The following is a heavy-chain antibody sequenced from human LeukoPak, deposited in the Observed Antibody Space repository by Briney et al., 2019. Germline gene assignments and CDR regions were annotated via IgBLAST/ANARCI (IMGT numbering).Heavy chain of an antibody. J-gene: IGHJ4*02. Sequence: SVTVSCKASGGTFSSYAISWVRQAPGQGLEWMGRIIPILGIANYAQKFQGRVTITADKSTSTAYMELSSLRSEDTAVYYCAREEEYCSGGSCYFIFVYWGQGTLVTVSS. V-gene: IGHV1-69*04. CDR3: AREEEYCSGGSCYFIFVY. CDR1: GGTFSSYA. CDR2: IIPILGIA. D-gene: IGHD2-15*01.